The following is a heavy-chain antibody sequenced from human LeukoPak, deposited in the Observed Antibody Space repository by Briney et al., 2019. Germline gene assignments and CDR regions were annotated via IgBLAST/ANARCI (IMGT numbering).Heavy chain of an antibody. V-gene: IGHV4-38-2*02. CDR2: IYHSGST. CDR3: ASAPRSGPVDY. Sequence: SETLSLTCTVSGYSISSGYYWGWIRQPPGTGLEWIGSIYHSGSTYYNPSLKSRVTISVDTSKNQFSLKLSSVTAADTAVYYCASAPRSGPVDYWGQGTLVTVSS. CDR1: GYSISSGYY. J-gene: IGHJ4*02.